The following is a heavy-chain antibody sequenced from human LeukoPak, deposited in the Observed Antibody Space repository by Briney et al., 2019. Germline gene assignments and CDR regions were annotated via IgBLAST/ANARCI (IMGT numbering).Heavy chain of an antibody. D-gene: IGHD3-22*01. Sequence: ASVKVSCKASGYTFTGYYMHWVRQAPGQGLEWMGGINPNSGGTNYAQKFQGRVTMTRDTSISTAYMELNGLRSDDTAMFYCARDLRRTNPYYYDSSGDAFDIWGQGTMVTVSS. CDR2: INPNSGGT. V-gene: IGHV1-2*02. CDR3: ARDLRRTNPYYYDSSGDAFDI. CDR1: GYTFTGYY. J-gene: IGHJ3*02.